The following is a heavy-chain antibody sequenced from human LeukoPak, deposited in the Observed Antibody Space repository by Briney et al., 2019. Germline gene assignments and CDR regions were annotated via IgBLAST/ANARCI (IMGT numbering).Heavy chain of an antibody. V-gene: IGHV3-30*18. Sequence: GRSLRLSCVASGFTFNRCGMHWVRHAPGKGLEWVARILYDGSREYYADSVEGRFTIARDNSKNTPYLEMNSLREEDTAVYYCVKSSGTEDYGMDAWGQGTTVTVS. CDR1: GFTFNRCG. J-gene: IGHJ6*02. CDR2: ILYDGSRE. D-gene: IGHD3-10*01. CDR3: VKSSGTEDYGMDA.